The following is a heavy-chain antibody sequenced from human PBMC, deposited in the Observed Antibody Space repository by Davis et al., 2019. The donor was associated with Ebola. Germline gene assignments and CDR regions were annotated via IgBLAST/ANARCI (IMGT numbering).Heavy chain of an antibody. J-gene: IGHJ5*02. CDR1: GFTFSSYS. D-gene: IGHD3-22*01. CDR3: ARDGHRYYYDSSGYHTLRWFDP. Sequence: GESLKISCAASGFTFSSYSMNWVRQAPGKGLEWVSSISSSSSYIYYADSVKGRFTISRDNAKNSLYLQMNSLRAEDTAVYYCARDGHRYYYDSSGYHTLRWFDPWGQGTLVTVSS. CDR2: ISSSSSYI. V-gene: IGHV3-21*01.